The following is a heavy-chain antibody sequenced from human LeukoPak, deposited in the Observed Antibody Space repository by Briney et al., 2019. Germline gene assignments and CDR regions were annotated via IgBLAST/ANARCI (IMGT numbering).Heavy chain of an antibody. CDR1: GYTFTSYY. D-gene: IGHD1-26*01. CDR3: AGGPGYYFFDY. V-gene: IGHV1-2*02. J-gene: IGHJ4*02. CDR2: INPDSGGT. Sequence: ASVKVSCKASGYTFTSYYMHWVRQAPGQGLEWMGWINPDSGGTNYAQKFQGRVTMTRDRSISTAYLNLRRLTSDDTAFYFCAGGPGYYFFDYWGQGTLVTVSS.